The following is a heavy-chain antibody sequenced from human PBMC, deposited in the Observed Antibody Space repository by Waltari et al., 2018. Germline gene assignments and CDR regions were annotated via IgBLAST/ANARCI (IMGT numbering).Heavy chain of an antibody. CDR2: ISTDGRTV. J-gene: IGHJ4*02. V-gene: IGHV3-30*01. CDR3: ARDPKLSRPDYFDY. Sequence: QVQLVESGGGVVQPGGSLRLSCAAFGFTFSSYDIHWVRQAPGKGLEWVAVISTDGRTVFYADSVEGRFTISRDNSKSTLYLQLNSLRTEDTAVYYCARDPKLSRPDYFDYWGQGTLVTVSS. CDR1: GFTFSSYD.